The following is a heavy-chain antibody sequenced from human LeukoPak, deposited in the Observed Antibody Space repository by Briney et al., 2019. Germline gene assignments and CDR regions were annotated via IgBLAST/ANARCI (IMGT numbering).Heavy chain of an antibody. V-gene: IGHV4-59*01. CDR1: GGSISSYY. J-gene: IGHJ1*01. CDR3: ARVDSGSACAS. CDR2: IYYSGST. D-gene: IGHD6-19*01. Sequence: SETLSLTCTVSGGSISSYYWSWIRQPPGKGLEWIGYIYYSGSTNYNPSLKSRVTISVDTSKNQFSLKLSSVTAEDMAVYYCARVDSGSACASWGQGILVTVSS.